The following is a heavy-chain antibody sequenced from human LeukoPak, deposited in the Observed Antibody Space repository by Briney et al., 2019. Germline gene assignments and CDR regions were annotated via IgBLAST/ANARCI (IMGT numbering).Heavy chain of an antibody. D-gene: IGHD6-19*01. CDR3: ASDGIAVPGGWAGFDY. CDR2: IYYSGST. V-gene: IGHV4-31*03. Sequence: SETLSLTCTVSGGSISSGGHYWSWIRQHPGKGLEWIGHIYYSGSTYYNPSLKSRVTISVDTSKNQFSLKLSSVTAADTAVYYCASDGIAVPGGWAGFDYWGQGTLVTVSS. J-gene: IGHJ4*02. CDR1: GGSISSGGHY.